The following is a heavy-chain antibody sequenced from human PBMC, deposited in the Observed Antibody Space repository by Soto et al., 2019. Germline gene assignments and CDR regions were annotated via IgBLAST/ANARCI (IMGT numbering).Heavy chain of an antibody. CDR3: ARVGGYPIFGVAPGSRPLNYYYYYGMDV. J-gene: IGHJ6*02. CDR2: IIPIFGTA. D-gene: IGHD3-3*01. V-gene: IGHV1-69*13. Sequence: ASVKVSCKASGGTFSSYAISWVRQAPGQGLEWMGGIIPIFGTANYAQKFQGRVTITADESTSTAYMELSSLGSEDTAVYYCARVGGYPIFGVAPGSRPLNYYYYYGMDVWGQGTTVTVSS. CDR1: GGTFSSYA.